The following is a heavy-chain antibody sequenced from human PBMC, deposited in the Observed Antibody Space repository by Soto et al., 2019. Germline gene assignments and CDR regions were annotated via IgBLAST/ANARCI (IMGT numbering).Heavy chain of an antibody. J-gene: IGHJ4*02. CDR1: GFTFSDYY. D-gene: IGHD1-26*01. CDR3: ARENPGRGATSFPDY. Sequence: QVQLVESGGGLVKPGGSLTLSCAASGFTFSDYYMSWIRQAPGKGLEWVSYISSISSYPNYADSVKGRCTISRDNAKNSLYLQMNSVSAEDMAVYYGARENPGRGATSFPDYWGQGTLVTVSS. V-gene: IGHV3-11*05. CDR2: ISSISSYP.